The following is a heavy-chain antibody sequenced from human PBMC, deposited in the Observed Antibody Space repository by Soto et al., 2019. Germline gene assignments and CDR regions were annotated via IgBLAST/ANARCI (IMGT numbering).Heavy chain of an antibody. CDR1: GGTFSSYT. J-gene: IGHJ6*02. D-gene: IGHD3-16*01. CDR2: ISPYNDYT. Sequence: ASVKVSCKASGGTFSSYTITWVRQAPGQGLEWMGWISPYNDYTIYAQKLQGRVTMTTDTSTRTVYMELRGLKSDDTAVYYCARGGYYDNSWGKLSHYGLDVWGQGTSVTVSS. CDR3: ARGGYYDNSWGKLSHYGLDV. V-gene: IGHV1-18*01.